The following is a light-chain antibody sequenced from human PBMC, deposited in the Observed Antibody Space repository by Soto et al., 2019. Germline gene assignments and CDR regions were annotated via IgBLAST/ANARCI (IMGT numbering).Light chain of an antibody. CDR1: QTISSW. V-gene: IGKV1-5*03. CDR2: KAS. CDR3: QHYNSYSEA. J-gene: IGKJ1*01. Sequence: DIQMTQSPSTLSGSVGDRVTITCRASQTISSWLAWYQQKPGKAAKLLVYKASTLKSGGPSRFSGSGSGTEFTLTISSLQPDDFATYYCQHYNSYSEAFGQGTKVDIK.